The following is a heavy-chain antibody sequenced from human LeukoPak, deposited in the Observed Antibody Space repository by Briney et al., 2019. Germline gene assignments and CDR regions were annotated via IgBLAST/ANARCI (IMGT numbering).Heavy chain of an antibody. D-gene: IGHD6-6*01. Sequence: GASLMICCKAAGYCITYYWSGLGRQIGEKVLGLRGIIHPGDSDTTYSPSFQGQATISADKSISTAYLQWSSLKASDTAIYYCARTYSSSSASDYWGQGTLVTVSS. CDR3: ARTYSSSSASDY. V-gene: IGHV5-51*01. CDR2: IHPGDSDT. CDR1: GYCITYYW. J-gene: IGHJ4*02.